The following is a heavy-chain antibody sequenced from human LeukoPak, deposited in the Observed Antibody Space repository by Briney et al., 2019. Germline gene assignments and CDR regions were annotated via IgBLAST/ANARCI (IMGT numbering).Heavy chain of an antibody. CDR2: INSDGSST. Sequence: GGSLRLSCAASGFTFSGYWMHWVRQAPGKGLVWVSRINSDGSSTTYADSVKGRFTISRDNAKNTLYLQMNSLRPEDTAVYYCGRTYSGSYYFSYWGQGTLVTVSS. CDR3: GRTYSGSYYFSY. CDR1: GFTFSGYW. J-gene: IGHJ4*02. V-gene: IGHV3-74*01. D-gene: IGHD1-26*01.